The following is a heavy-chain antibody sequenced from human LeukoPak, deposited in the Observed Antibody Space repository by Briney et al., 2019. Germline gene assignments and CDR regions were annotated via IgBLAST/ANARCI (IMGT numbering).Heavy chain of an antibody. CDR3: ARHPDYGDYVDGLYYYYYYMDV. V-gene: IGHV4-34*01. CDR1: GGSFSGYY. CDR2: INRSGST. J-gene: IGHJ6*03. Sequence: SSETLSLTCAVYGGSFSGYYWSWIRQPPGKGLEWIGEINRSGSTNYNPSLKSRVTISVDTSKNQFSLKLSSVTAADTAVYYCARHPDYGDYVDGLYYYYYYMDVWGKGTTVTISS. D-gene: IGHD4-17*01.